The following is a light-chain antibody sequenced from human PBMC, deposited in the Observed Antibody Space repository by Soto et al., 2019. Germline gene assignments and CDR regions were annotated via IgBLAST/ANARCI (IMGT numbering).Light chain of an antibody. Sequence: VLTQPPAAAGTPGQRVTISCSGSSSNIGSNTVNWYQQLPGTAPKLLIYNNNQRPSGVPDRFSGSKSGTSASLAISGLQSEDEADYYCAAWDDSLNGPIFGGGTKVTVL. CDR3: AAWDDSLNGPI. CDR1: SSNIGSNT. V-gene: IGLV1-44*01. CDR2: NNN. J-gene: IGLJ2*01.